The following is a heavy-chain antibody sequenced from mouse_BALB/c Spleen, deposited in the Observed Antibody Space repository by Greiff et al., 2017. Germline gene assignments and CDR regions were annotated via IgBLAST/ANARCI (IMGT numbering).Heavy chain of an antibody. V-gene: IGHV6-6*02. J-gene: IGHJ1*01. D-gene: IGHD1-1*01. CDR2: IRLKSNNYAT. Sequence: EVQLVESGGGLVQPGGSMKLSCVASGFTFSNYWMNWVRQSPEKGLEWVAEIRLKSNNYATHYAESVKGRFTISRDDSKSSVYLQMNNLRAEDTGIYYCTRYYGSSSYWYFDVWGAGTTVTVSS. CDR1: GFTFSNYW. CDR3: TRYYGSSSYWYFDV.